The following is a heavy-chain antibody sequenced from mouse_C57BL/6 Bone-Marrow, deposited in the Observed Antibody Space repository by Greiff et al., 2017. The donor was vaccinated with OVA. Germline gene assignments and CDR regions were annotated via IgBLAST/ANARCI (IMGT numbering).Heavy chain of an antibody. CDR3: AEGGYGYYWFAY. V-gene: IGHV1-26*01. CDR1: GYTFTDYY. CDR2: INPNNGGT. D-gene: IGHD2-3*01. Sequence: EVQLQQSGPELVKPGASVKISCKASGYTFTDYYMNWVKQSHGKSLEWIGDINPNNGGTSYNQKFKGKATLTVDKSSSTAYMELRSLTSEDSAVYYCAEGGYGYYWFAYWGQGTLVTVSA. J-gene: IGHJ3*01.